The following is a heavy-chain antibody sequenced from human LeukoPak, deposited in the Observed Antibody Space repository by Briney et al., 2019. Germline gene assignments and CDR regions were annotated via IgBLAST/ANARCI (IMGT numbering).Heavy chain of an antibody. D-gene: IGHD3-10*01. Sequence: GASVKVSCKASGFTFNAYNIHWVRQATGQGLEWMGWMNPNSGNTGYAQKFQGRVTITRNTSISTAYMELSSLRSEDTAVYYCATRRSYGSGSYYHDWGQGTLVTVSS. CDR1: GFTFNAYN. V-gene: IGHV1-8*03. J-gene: IGHJ4*02. CDR3: ATRRSYGSGSYYHD. CDR2: MNPNSGNT.